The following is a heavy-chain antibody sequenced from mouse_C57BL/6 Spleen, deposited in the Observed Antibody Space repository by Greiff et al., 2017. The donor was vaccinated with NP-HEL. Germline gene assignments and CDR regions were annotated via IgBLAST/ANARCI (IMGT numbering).Heavy chain of an antibody. CDR3: ARSYYGYDGYAMDY. J-gene: IGHJ4*01. CDR1: GFSLTSYG. CDR2: IWSDGST. D-gene: IGHD2-9*01. V-gene: IGHV2-6*03. Sequence: VQLVESGPGLVAPSQSLSITCTVSGFSLTSYGVHWVRQPPGKGLEWLVVIWSDGSTTYNSALKSRLSISKDNSKSQVFLKMNSLQTDDTAMYYCARSYYGYDGYAMDYWGQGTSVTVSS.